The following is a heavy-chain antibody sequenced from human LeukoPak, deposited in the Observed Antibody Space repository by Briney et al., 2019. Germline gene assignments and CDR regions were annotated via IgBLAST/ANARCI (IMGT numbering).Heavy chain of an antibody. CDR3: AKGSSWGGRYYFDY. V-gene: IGHV3-23*01. CDR2: ISGSGGST. CDR1: GFTVSNKY. Sequence: PGGSLRLSCAASGFTVSNKYMNWVRQAPGRGLEWFSAISGSGGSTHYADSVKGRFTISRDNSKNSLYLQMDSLRAEDTAVYYCAKGSSWGGRYYFDYWGQGTLVTVSS. D-gene: IGHD3-16*01. J-gene: IGHJ4*02.